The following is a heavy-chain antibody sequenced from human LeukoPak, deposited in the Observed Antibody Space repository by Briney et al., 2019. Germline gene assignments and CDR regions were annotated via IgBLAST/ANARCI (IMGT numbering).Heavy chain of an antibody. CDR1: GFTFSSYS. D-gene: IGHD6-19*01. CDR3: ARDGAVAGRIFFQH. Sequence: GGSLRLSCAASGFTFSSYSTNWVRQAPGKGLEWVSSISSSSSYIYYADSVKGRFTISRDNAKNSLYLQMNSLRAEDTAEYYCARDGAVAGRIFFQHWGQGTLVTVSS. J-gene: IGHJ1*01. CDR2: ISSSSSYI. V-gene: IGHV3-21*01.